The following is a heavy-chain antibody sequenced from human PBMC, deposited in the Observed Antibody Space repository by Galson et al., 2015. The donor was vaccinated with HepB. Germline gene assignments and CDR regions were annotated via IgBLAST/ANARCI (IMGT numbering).Heavy chain of an antibody. D-gene: IGHD6-13*01. J-gene: IGHJ6*02. V-gene: IGHV3-48*02. CDR2: ISSSSSTI. Sequence: SLRLSCAASGFTFSSYGMNWVRQAPGKGLEWVSYISSSSSTIYYADSVKGRFTISRDNAKNSLYLQMNSLRDEDTAVYYCARGLRLYSSSWYGPPPIYGGMDVWGQGNPGHRLL. CDR3: ARGLRLYSSSWYGPPPIYGGMDV. CDR1: GFTFSSYG.